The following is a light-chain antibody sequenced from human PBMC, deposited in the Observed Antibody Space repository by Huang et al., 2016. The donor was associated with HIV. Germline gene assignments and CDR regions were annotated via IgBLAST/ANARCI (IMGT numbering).Light chain of an antibody. J-gene: IGKJ2*01. CDR1: ESLFDSDNGNTY. V-gene: IGKV2-40*01. CDR2: ALS. Sequence: DIVMTQTPLSLPVTPGEPASISCRSSESLFDSDNGNTYLDWYLQKPGQSPQLLIYALSYRVPGVPDRFSGRGSGTDFTLKISRVEADDVGVYYCMQRLVFPYTFGQGTKLEIK. CDR3: MQRLVFPYT.